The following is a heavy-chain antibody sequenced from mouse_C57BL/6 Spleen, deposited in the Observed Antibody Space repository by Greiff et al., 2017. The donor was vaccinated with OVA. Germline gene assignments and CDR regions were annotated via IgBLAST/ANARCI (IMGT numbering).Heavy chain of an antibody. CDR1: GFNIKNTY. J-gene: IGHJ4*01. V-gene: IGHV14-3*01. D-gene: IGHD3-2*02. CDR2: IDPANGNT. CDR3: AMSSGYPFYAMDY. Sequence: VQLQQSVAELVRPGASVKLSCTASGFNIKNTYMHWVQQRPEQGLEWIGRIDPANGNTKYAPKFQGKATITADTSSNTAYLQLSSLTSEDTAIYDCAMSSGYPFYAMDYWGQGTSVTVSS.